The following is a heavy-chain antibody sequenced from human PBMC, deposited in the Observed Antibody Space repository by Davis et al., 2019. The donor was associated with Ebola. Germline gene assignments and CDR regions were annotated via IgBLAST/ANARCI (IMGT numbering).Heavy chain of an antibody. V-gene: IGHV3-73*01. J-gene: IGHJ4*02. D-gene: IGHD1-26*01. Sequence: GESLKISCAASGFTFSGSVMHWVRQASGKGLEWVGRIRSKANSYATAYAASVKGRFTISRDDSKNTAYLQMNSLKTEDTAVYYCTTDLTIGTRIVGAFDYWGQGTLVTVSS. CDR1: GFTFSGSV. CDR2: IRSKANSYAT. CDR3: TTDLTIGTRIVGAFDY.